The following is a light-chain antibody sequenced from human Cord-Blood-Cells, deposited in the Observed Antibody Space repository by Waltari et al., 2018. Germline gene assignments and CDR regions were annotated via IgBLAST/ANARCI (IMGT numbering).Light chain of an antibody. J-gene: IGLJ2*01. CDR3: QAWDSSTAV. Sequence: SYELTQPPSVSVSPGQTASITCSGDKLGDKYACWYQQKRGQSPVLVIYQVRKRPSGIPERFSGSNSGNTATLTISGTQAMDEADYYGQAWDSSTAVFGGGTKLTVL. CDR2: QVR. V-gene: IGLV3-1*01. CDR1: KLGDKY.